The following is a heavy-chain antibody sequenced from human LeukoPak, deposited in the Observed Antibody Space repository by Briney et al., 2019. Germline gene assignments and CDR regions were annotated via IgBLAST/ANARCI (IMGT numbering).Heavy chain of an antibody. Sequence: PGGSLRLSCAASGFTFSDYYMSWIRQAPGKGLEWVSYISSGSTIYYADSVKGRFTISRDNAKNSLYQQMNSLRAEDTAVYYCATSNGWYEDYFDYWGQGTLVTVSS. CDR3: ATSNGWYEDYFDY. CDR2: ISSGSTI. V-gene: IGHV3-11*01. J-gene: IGHJ4*02. D-gene: IGHD6-19*01. CDR1: GFTFSDYY.